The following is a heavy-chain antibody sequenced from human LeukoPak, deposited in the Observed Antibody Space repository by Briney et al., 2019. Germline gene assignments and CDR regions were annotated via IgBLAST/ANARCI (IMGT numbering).Heavy chain of an antibody. J-gene: IGHJ3*02. D-gene: IGHD1-26*01. CDR2: ISWNSGSI. CDR3: AKDMGVGATAFDI. CDR1: GFTFDDYA. V-gene: IGHV3-9*01. Sequence: PGRSLRLSCAASGFTFDDYAMHWVRQAPGKGLEWVSGISWNSGSIGYADSVKGRFIISRDNAKNSLYLQMNSLRAEDTALYYCAKDMGVGATAFDIWGQGTMVTVSS.